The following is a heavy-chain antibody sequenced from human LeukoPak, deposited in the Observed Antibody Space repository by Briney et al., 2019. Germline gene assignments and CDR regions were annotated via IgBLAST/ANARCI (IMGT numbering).Heavy chain of an antibody. J-gene: IGHJ4*02. Sequence: SETLSLTCTVSGGSIRSHSWNWIRQPPGKGLEWIGNIHYSGSTNYNPSLKSRVTISVDTFKNQFSLKVSSVTAADTAVYYCAKSYDFWSGYHDSWGQGTRVTVSS. CDR2: IHYSGST. V-gene: IGHV4-59*11. CDR1: GGSIRSHS. D-gene: IGHD3-3*01. CDR3: AKSYDFWSGYHDS.